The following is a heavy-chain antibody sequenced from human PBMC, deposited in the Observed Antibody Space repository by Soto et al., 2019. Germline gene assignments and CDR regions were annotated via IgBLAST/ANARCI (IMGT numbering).Heavy chain of an antibody. CDR2: ISYDGSNK. Sequence: GGSLRLSCAASGFTFSSYGMHWVRQAPGKGLEWVAVISYDGSNKYYADSVKGRFTISRDNSKNTLYLQMNSLRAEDTAVYYCAKTFEAAAAPTDYWGQGTLVTVSS. V-gene: IGHV3-30*18. CDR3: AKTFEAAAAPTDY. CDR1: GFTFSSYG. J-gene: IGHJ4*02. D-gene: IGHD6-13*01.